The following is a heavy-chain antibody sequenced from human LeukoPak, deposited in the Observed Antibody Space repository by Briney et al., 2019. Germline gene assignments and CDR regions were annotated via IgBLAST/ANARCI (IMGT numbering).Heavy chain of an antibody. J-gene: IGHJ3*02. D-gene: IGHD4/OR15-4a*01. CDR3: ARVGAGAFDI. CDR2: IYYSGNT. V-gene: IGHV4-59*01. Sequence: PSETLSLTCTVSGGSISSYYWSWIRQPPGKGLEWIGYIYYSGNTNYNPSRKSRFTISVHTSKNQFSLKLSSATAADTAVYYCARVGAGAFDIWGQGTMVTASS. CDR1: GGSISSYY.